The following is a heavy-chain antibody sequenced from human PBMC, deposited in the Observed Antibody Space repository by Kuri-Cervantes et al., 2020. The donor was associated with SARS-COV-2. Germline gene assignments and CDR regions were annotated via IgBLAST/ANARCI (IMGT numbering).Heavy chain of an antibody. CDR1: GYTFTGYY. CDR3: ARGKEMATETTLDY. V-gene: IGHV1-2*02. J-gene: IGHJ4*02. CDR2: INPNSGGT. D-gene: IGHD5-24*01. Sequence: GESLKISCKASGYTFTGYYMHWVRQAPGQGLEWMGWINPNSGGTNYAQKFQGRVTMTRDTSISTAYMELRSLRSDDTAVYYCARGKEMATETTLDYWGQGTLVTVSS.